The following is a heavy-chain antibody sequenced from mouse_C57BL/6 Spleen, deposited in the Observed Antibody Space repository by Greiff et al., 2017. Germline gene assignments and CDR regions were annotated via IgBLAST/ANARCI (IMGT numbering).Heavy chain of an antibody. D-gene: IGHD2-1*01. V-gene: IGHV5-4*01. Sequence: VQLQESGGGLVKPGGSLKLSCAASGFTFSSYAMSWVRQTPEKRLEWVATISDGGSYTYYPDNVKGRFTISRDNAKNNLYLQMSHLKSEDTAMYYCARSWGYGNSDYYFDYWGQGTTLTVSS. CDR3: ARSWGYGNSDYYFDY. CDR2: ISDGGSYT. J-gene: IGHJ2*01. CDR1: GFTFSSYA.